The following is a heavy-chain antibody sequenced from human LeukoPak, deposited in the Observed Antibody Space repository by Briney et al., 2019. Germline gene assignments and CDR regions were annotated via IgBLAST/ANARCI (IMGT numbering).Heavy chain of an antibody. D-gene: IGHD3-3*01. Sequence: HSETLSLTCAVYGGSFSGYYWSWIRQPPGKGLEWIGEINHSGSTNYNSSLKSRVTISIDTSKNQFSLKLSSVTAADTAVYYCATGSGRDFDYWGQGTLVTVSS. J-gene: IGHJ4*02. V-gene: IGHV4-34*01. CDR1: GGSFSGYY. CDR2: INHSGST. CDR3: ATGSGRDFDY.